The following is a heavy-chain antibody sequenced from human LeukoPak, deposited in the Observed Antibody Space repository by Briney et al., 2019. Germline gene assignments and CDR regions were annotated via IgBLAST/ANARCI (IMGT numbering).Heavy chain of an antibody. J-gene: IGHJ4*02. D-gene: IGHD6-25*01. CDR3: ARYISGSGFDY. CDR2: IYYSGST. V-gene: IGHV4-39*01. CDR1: GGSISISGYF. Sequence: SETLSLTCSVSGGSISISGYFWGWIRQPPGKGLEWIGTIYYSGSTYYNPSLKSRLTISVDTSRNQFSLKLSSVTTADTAVYYCARYISGSGFDYWGQGTLVTVSS.